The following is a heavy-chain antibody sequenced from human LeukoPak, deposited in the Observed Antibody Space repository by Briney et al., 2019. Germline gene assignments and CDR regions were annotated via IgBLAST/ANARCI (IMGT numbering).Heavy chain of an antibody. CDR3: ARSGWLLQLPCAFDI. V-gene: IGHV1-18*01. CDR1: GYTFTSCG. D-gene: IGHD5-24*01. J-gene: IGHJ3*02. CDR2: ISAYNGNT. Sequence: ASVKVSCKASGYTFTSCGISWVRQAPGQGLEWMGWISAYNGNTNYAQKLQGRVTMTTDTSTSTAYMELRSLRSEDTAVHYCARSGWLLQLPCAFDIWGQGTMVTVSS.